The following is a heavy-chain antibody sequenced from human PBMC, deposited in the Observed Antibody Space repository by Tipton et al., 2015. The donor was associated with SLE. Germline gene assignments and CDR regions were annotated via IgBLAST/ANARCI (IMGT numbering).Heavy chain of an antibody. Sequence: TLSLTCAMYRGSFSGYHWSWIRQTPGKGLEWIGEINYSGSTNYNPSLKSRATISVDTSNNQFSLRLSSVTAADTAVYYCARGVSGYFHYCYMDVWGRGTTVTISS. CDR3: ARGVSGYFHYCYMDV. J-gene: IGHJ6*03. CDR2: INYSGST. CDR1: RGSFSGYH. D-gene: IGHD3-10*01. V-gene: IGHV4-34*01.